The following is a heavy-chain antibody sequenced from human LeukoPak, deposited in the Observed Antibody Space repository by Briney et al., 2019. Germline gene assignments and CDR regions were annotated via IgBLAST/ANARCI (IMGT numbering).Heavy chain of an antibody. CDR1: GFTFSSYA. J-gene: IGHJ4*02. Sequence: AGGSPRLSCAASGFTFSSYAMSWVRQAPGKGLEWVSAISGSGGSTYYADSVKGRFTISRDNSKNTLYPQMNSLRAEDTAVYYCARGGLTREIDYWGQGTLVTVSS. D-gene: IGHD4/OR15-4a*01. CDR3: ARGGLTREIDY. CDR2: ISGSGGST. V-gene: IGHV3-23*01.